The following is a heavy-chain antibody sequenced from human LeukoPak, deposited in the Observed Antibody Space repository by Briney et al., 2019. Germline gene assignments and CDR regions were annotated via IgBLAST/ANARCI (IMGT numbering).Heavy chain of an antibody. V-gene: IGHV3-23*01. CDR1: GFTFSSYA. J-gene: IGHJ6*03. CDR2: ISGSGGST. Sequence: QPGGSLRLSCAASGFTFSSYAMSWVRQAPGKGLEWVSAISGSGGSTYYADSVKGRFTISRDNSKNTLYLQMNSLRAEDTAVYYCAKSPEYYYYYMDVWGKETTVTVSS. CDR3: AKSPEYYYYYMDV.